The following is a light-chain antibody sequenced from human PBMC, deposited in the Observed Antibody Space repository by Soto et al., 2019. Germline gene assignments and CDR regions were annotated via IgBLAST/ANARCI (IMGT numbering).Light chain of an antibody. CDR1: QSVSSNY. V-gene: IGKV3-20*01. J-gene: IGKJ5*01. CDR3: QQYGDPPIT. Sequence: EIVLTQSPGTLSLSPGERATLSCRASQSVSSNYLAWYQQKPGQAPRLLIYGASNRATGIPDRFSGSGSGTDFILTISRLEPGDFAVFYCQQYGDPPITFGQGRRLEIK. CDR2: GAS.